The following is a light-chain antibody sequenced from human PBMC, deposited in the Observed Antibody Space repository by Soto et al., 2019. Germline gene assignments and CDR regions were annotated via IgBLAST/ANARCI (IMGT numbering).Light chain of an antibody. V-gene: IGKV1-5*01. J-gene: IGKJ2*01. CDR3: QQYNSYSYT. CDR2: DAS. Sequence: DIQMTQSPSSLSASVGDRVTITCQASQDISNYLNWYQQKPGKAPKLLIYDASSLESGVPSRFSGSGSGTEFTLTISSLQPDDFATYYCQQYNSYSYTFGKGTK. CDR1: QDISNY.